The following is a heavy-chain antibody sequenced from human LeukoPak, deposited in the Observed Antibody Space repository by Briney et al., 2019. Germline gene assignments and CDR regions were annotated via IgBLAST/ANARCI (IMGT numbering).Heavy chain of an antibody. CDR3: VPSSKYNTAYYFDY. D-gene: IGHD1-14*01. Sequence: ASVKVSCKASGYTFTSYGISWVRQAPGQGLEWMGWINPNSGGTDYAQKFQGRVTMTRDTSINTAFMELSRLRSDDTAVYFCVPSSKYNTAYYFDYWGQGTLVTISS. V-gene: IGHV1-2*02. J-gene: IGHJ4*02. CDR1: GYTFTSYG. CDR2: INPNSGGT.